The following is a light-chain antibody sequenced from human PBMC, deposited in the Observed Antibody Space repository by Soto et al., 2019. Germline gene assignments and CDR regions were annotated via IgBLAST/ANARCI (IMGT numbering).Light chain of an antibody. Sequence: EIVLTQSPATLSLSPGERATLSCRASQSVSSYLAWYQHKPGQAPRLLIHDASNRATGISARFSGGGSGTDFTRTISSLEPEDFAVYYCQQRRDWPLTFGGGTKLEIK. CDR1: QSVSSY. CDR3: QQRRDWPLT. J-gene: IGKJ4*01. CDR2: DAS. V-gene: IGKV3-11*01.